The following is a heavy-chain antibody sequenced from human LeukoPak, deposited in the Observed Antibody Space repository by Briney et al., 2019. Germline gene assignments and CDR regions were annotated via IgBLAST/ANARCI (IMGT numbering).Heavy chain of an antibody. D-gene: IGHD1-26*01. CDR2: ISSSGSTI. CDR1: GFTFSSYE. CDR3: AKDLEKYSGSYLGAFDI. J-gene: IGHJ3*02. Sequence: GGSLRLSCAASGFTFSSYEMNWVRQAPGKGLEWVSYISSSGSTIYYADSVKGRFTISRDNAKNSLYLQMNSPRAEDTAAYYCAKDLEKYSGSYLGAFDIWGQGTMVTVSS. V-gene: IGHV3-48*03.